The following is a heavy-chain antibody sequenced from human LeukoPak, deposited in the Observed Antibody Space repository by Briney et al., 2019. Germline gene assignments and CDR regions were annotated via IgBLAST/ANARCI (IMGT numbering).Heavy chain of an antibody. D-gene: IGHD2-2*01. CDR2: ISAYNGNT. CDR3: ASRRYCSSTSCLYYFDY. J-gene: IGHJ4*02. CDR1: GYTFTSYG. V-gene: IGHV1-18*01. Sequence: ASVKVSCKASGYTFTSYGISWVRQAPGQGLEWMGWISAYNGNTNYAQKFQGRVTMTRDTSISTAYMELSRLRSDDTAVYYCASRRYCSSTSCLYYFDYWGQGTLVTVSS.